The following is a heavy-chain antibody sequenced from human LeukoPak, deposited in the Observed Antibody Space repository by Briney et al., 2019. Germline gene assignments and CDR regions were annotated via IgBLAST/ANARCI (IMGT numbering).Heavy chain of an antibody. CDR1: GGTFSSYA. CDR2: IIPIFGTA. D-gene: IGHD1-26*01. CDR3: ARGLSGSQPLDY. V-gene: IGHV1-69*13. J-gene: IGHJ4*02. Sequence: SVKVSCKASGGTFSSYAISWVRQVPGQGLEWMGGIIPIFGTANYAQKFQGRVTITADESTSTAYMELSSLRSEDTAVYYCARGLSGSQPLDYWGQGTLVTVSS.